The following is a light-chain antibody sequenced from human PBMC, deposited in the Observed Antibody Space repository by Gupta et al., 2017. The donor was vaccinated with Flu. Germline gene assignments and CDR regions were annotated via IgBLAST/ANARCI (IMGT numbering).Light chain of an antibody. CDR2: EVS. Sequence: SSDVGSYNYVSWYQQHPAKAPKLMIYEVSQRPSGFADLFAGSKSGNTASLTVSGLQADDEAYYYCSSYAGSNSWVFGGGTKLTVL. CDR1: SSDVGSYNY. CDR3: SSYAGSNSWV. J-gene: IGLJ3*02. V-gene: IGLV2-8*01.